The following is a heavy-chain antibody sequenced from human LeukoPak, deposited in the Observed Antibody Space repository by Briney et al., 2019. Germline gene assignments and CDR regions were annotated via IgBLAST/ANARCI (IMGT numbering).Heavy chain of an antibody. Sequence: AGGSLRLSSAASGFTFSSYGMHWVRQAPGKGLEWVAVISYDGSHECYADSVKGRFTISRDSSKSTLYLQMNSLRAEDTAVYYCARDLSSSWSLGYWGQGTLVTVSS. CDR3: ARDLSSSWSLGY. D-gene: IGHD6-13*01. V-gene: IGHV3-30*03. CDR1: GFTFSSYG. J-gene: IGHJ4*02. CDR2: ISYDGSHE.